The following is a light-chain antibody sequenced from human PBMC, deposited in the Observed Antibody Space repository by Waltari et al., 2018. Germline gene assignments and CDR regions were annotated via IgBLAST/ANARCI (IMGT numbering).Light chain of an antibody. Sequence: QSALTQPRSVSGSPGQSVTISCTGTSSDVGGYNYVSWYQQHPGKVPKIMVYDVTKRPSGVPYRFSGSKSGYTASLTIAGLQGEDEADYYCSSYAGYCTWMFGVGTKLAVL. CDR3: SSYAGYCTWM. CDR1: SSDVGGYNY. J-gene: IGLJ3*02. V-gene: IGLV2-11*01. CDR2: DVT.